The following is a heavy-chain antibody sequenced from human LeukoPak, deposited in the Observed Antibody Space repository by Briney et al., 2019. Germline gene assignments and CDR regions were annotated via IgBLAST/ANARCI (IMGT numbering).Heavy chain of an antibody. J-gene: IGHJ4*02. CDR3: ARERGSGYRLLY. V-gene: IGHV1-8*03. D-gene: IGHD5-12*01. CDR1: GYTFTSYD. CDR2: MNPNSGNT. Sequence: GSVKVSCKASGYTFTSYDINWVRQATGQGLEWMGWMNPNSGNTGYAQKFQGRVTITRNTSISTAYMELSRLTSDDTAVYYCARERGSGYRLLYWGQGTLVTVSS.